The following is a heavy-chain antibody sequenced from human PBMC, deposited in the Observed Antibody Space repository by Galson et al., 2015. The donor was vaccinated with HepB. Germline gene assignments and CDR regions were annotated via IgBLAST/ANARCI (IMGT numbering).Heavy chain of an antibody. CDR2: ISSSSSYI. CDR1: GFTFSSYS. D-gene: IGHD5-12*01. Sequence: SLRLSCAASGFTFSSYSMNWVRQAPGKGLEWVSSISSSSSYIYYADSVKGRFTISRDNAKDSLYLQMNSLRAEDTAVYYCARGGMVAKKSHWYFDLWGRGTLVTVSS. CDR3: ARGGMVAKKSHWYFDL. J-gene: IGHJ2*01. V-gene: IGHV3-21*01.